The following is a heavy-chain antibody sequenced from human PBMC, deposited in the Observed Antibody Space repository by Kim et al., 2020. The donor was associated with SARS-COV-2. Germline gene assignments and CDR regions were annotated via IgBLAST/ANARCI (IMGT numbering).Heavy chain of an antibody. CDR3: AREIVLTGIRYFDL. D-gene: IGHD1-20*01. CDR2: MNYDGSNT. Sequence: GGSLRLSCAASGFTFSAYWMHWVRQAPGKGLVWVSRMNYDGSNTIYADSVKGRFTISRDNARNTLYLRMSSLRAEDTAVYYCAREIVLTGIRYFDLWGRG. V-gene: IGHV3-74*01. J-gene: IGHJ2*01. CDR1: GFTFSAYW.